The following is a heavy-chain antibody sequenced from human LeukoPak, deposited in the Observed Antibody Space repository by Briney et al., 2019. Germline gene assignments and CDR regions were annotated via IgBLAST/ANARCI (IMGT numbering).Heavy chain of an antibody. CDR1: GGSISSGGYY. D-gene: IGHD6-25*01. J-gene: IGHJ6*01. CDR3: ARSLGLARVYSRAMDV. V-gene: IGHV4-31*03. Sequence: SQTLSLTCTVSGGSISSGGYYWSWIRQLPGKGLEWLGYIYYSGSTYYNPSLPSLKSRLTISLDTSKNQFSLKLRSVTAADTAVYYCARSLGLARVYSRAMDVWGQGTTVTVST. CDR2: IYYSGST.